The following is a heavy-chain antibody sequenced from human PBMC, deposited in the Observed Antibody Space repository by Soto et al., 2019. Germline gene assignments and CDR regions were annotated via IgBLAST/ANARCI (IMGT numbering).Heavy chain of an antibody. CDR1: GFTFSSYA. J-gene: IGHJ4*02. Sequence: GGSLRLSCAASGFTFSSYAMSWVRQAPGKGLEWVSLISGSGGGTYYADSVKGRFTISRDNSKNTLYLQMNSLRAEDTAVYYCARDYDSSGYPRSYFDYWGQGTLLTVSS. CDR3: ARDYDSSGYPRSYFDY. D-gene: IGHD3-22*01. CDR2: ISGSGGGT. V-gene: IGHV3-23*01.